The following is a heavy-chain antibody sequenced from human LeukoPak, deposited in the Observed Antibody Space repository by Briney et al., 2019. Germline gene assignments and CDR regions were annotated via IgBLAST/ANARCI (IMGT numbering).Heavy chain of an antibody. V-gene: IGHV4-59*01. CDR2: IYYSGST. CDR3: ARGWSGYSSYGIFDY. J-gene: IGHJ4*02. D-gene: IGHD3-3*01. Sequence: SETLSLTCTVSGGSISSYYWSWIRQPPGKGLEWIGYIYYSGSTNYNPSLKSRVTISVDTSKSQFSLKLSSVTAADTAVYYCARGWSGYSSYGIFDYWGQGTLVTVSS. CDR1: GGSISSYY.